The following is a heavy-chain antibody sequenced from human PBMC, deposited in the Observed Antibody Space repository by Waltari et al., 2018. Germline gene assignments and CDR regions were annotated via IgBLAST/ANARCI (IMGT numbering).Heavy chain of an antibody. V-gene: IGHV3-23*01. Sequence: EVQLLESGGDLIEPGGSLRLSCAASGFNFNNFAMTWVRQALGNRLEWVSSISGSGGTSYYTDSVTGRFTVSRDNSDNTLYLQLNNLRADDTGIYYCAKDRGSGRIFFDSWGRGTLVVVSS. CDR2: ISGSGGTS. J-gene: IGHJ4*02. CDR1: GFNFNNFA. D-gene: IGHD3-10*01. CDR3: AKDRGSGRIFFDS.